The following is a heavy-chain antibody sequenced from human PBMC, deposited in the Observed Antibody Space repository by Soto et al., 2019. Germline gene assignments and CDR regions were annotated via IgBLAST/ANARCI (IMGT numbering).Heavy chain of an antibody. J-gene: IGHJ6*02. Sequence: SETLSLTCTVSGGSISSSSYYWGWIRQPPGKGLEWIGSIYYSGSTYYNPSLKSRVTISVDTSKNQFSLKLSSVTAADTAVYYCARPDGGSYPPSNYGMEVWGQGTTVTVSS. V-gene: IGHV4-39*01. CDR3: ARPDGGSYPPSNYGMEV. CDR1: GGSISSSSYY. CDR2: IYYSGST. D-gene: IGHD1-26*01.